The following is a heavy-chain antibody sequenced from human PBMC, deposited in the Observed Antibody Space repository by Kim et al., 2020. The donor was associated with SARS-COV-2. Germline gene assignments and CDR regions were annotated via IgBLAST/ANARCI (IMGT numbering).Heavy chain of an antibody. CDR3: AKVGPPQNWNYELDY. Sequence: GGSLRLSCAASGFTFSSYAMTWVRQAPGKGLEWVSSITGSSGGTNYADSVKGRFTISRDNSENTVYPQMISLRAEDTAVYYCAKVGPPQNWNYELDYWGQGTQVTVSS. CDR1: GFTFSSYA. J-gene: IGHJ4*02. V-gene: IGHV3-23*01. CDR2: ITGSSGGT. D-gene: IGHD1-7*01.